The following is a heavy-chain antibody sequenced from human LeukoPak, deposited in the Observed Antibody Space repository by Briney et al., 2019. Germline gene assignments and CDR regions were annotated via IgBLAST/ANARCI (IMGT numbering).Heavy chain of an antibody. CDR2: IGSSGRAI. CDR3: ARIGYDWNLFDF. CDR1: GFTFSSYE. Sequence: GSLILSCAASGFTFSSYEMNWVRQAPGQGLEWISYIGSSGRAIYYADSVKGRFTISRDNAKNSLYLQMDSLRAEDTAVYYCARIGYDWNLFDFWGQGTLVTVSS. V-gene: IGHV3-48*03. J-gene: IGHJ4*02. D-gene: IGHD1-20*01.